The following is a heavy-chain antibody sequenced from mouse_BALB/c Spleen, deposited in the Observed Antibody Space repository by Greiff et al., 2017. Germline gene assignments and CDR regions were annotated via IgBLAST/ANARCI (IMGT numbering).Heavy chain of an antibody. D-gene: IGHD1-1*01. V-gene: IGHV7-3*02. Sequence: EVKVVESGGGLVQPGGSLRLSCATSGFTFTDYYMSWVRQPPGKALEWLGFIRNKANGYTTEYSASVKGRFTISRDNSQSILYLQMNTLRAEDSATYYCARDIRGKGAMDYWGQGTSVTVSS. CDR3: ARDIRGKGAMDY. CDR2: IRNKANGYTT. J-gene: IGHJ4*01. CDR1: GFTFTDYY.